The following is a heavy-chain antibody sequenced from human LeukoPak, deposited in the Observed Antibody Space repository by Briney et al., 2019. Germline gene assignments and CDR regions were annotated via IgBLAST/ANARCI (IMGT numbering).Heavy chain of an antibody. CDR3: ARGGDYGDLRYFDY. J-gene: IGHJ4*02. CDR2: IYYRGST. CDR1: GGSINNYY. D-gene: IGHD4-17*01. V-gene: IGHV4-59*01. Sequence: SETLSLTCTVSGGSINNYYWSWIRQPPGKGLEWIGYIYYRGSTNYNASLKSRVTFSVDTSKNQFSLKLNSVTAEDTAVYYCARGGDYGDLRYFDYWGQGTLVTVSS.